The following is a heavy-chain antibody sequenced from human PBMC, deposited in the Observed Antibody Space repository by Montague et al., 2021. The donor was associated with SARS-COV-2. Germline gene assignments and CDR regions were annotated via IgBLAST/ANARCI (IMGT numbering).Heavy chain of an antibody. Sequence: SETLSLTCSVSSGSIISSGYYWGWIRQPPGKELEWIGNIYYSGATYYNPSLQSRGTISVDTSKNYLYLSLSSVTAADAAVYSCAGGMIRGVTTPFDYWGQGSKVTVSS. D-gene: IGHD3-10*01. CDR1: SGSIISSGYY. CDR2: IYYSGAT. J-gene: IGHJ4*02. CDR3: AGGMIRGVTTPFDY. V-gene: IGHV4-39*02.